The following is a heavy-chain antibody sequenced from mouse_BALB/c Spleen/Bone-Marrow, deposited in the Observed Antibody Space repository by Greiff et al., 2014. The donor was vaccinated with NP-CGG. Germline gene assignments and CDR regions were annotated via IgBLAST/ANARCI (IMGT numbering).Heavy chain of an antibody. D-gene: IGHD2-1*01. V-gene: IGHV14-4*02. CDR2: IDPENGDT. Sequence: EVQLQQSGAELVRSGASVKLSCTASGFNIKDYYIHWVKQRPEQGLEWIGWIDPENGDTEYAPKFRGKATMTADTSSNTAYLQLSSLTPVDTAVYYCSDGNFYALDYWGQGTSVTVSS. J-gene: IGHJ4*01. CDR3: SDGNFYALDY. CDR1: GFNIKDYY.